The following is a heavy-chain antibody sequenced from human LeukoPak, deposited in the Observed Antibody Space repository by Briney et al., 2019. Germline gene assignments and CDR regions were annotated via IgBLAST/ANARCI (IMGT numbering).Heavy chain of an antibody. V-gene: IGHV3-7*01. J-gene: IGHJ4*02. CDR3: ARITMVRGVTYDY. Sequence: GGSLRLSCAASGFTVSSKYMSWVRQAPGKGLEWVANIKQDGSEKYYVDSVKGRFTISRDNAKNSLYLQMNSLRAEDTAVYYCARITMVRGVTYDYWGQGTLVTVSS. CDR2: IKQDGSEK. CDR1: GFTVSSKY. D-gene: IGHD3-10*01.